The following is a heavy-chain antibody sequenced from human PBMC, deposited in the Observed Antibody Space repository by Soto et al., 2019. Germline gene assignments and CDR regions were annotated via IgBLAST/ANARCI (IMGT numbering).Heavy chain of an antibody. D-gene: IGHD3-16*01. CDR3: ASGWGAPMGDNDAFDI. V-gene: IGHV3-33*01. CDR2: IWYDGSNK. J-gene: IGHJ3*02. Sequence: QVQLVESGGGVVQPGRSLRLSCAASGFTFSSYGMHWVRQAPGKGLEWVAVIWYDGSNKYYADSVKGRFTISRDNSKNTLERQMNSLRAEDTAVYYCASGWGAPMGDNDAFDIWGQGTMVTVSS. CDR1: GFTFSSYG.